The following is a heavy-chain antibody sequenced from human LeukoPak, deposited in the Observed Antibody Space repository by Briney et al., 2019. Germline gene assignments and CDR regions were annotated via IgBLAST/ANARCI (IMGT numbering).Heavy chain of an antibody. CDR2: IDPRDSYA. J-gene: IGHJ5*02. Sequence: GESLQISCKASGSSFTSYWITWVRQMPGKGLVWMGRIDPRDSYANYSPSFQGHVTISADRSISTAYLQWSSLKASDTAMYYCARLHPTSCSAGTCYWFYPWGQGTLVTVSS. V-gene: IGHV5-10-1*01. CDR3: ARLHPTSCSAGTCYWFYP. D-gene: IGHD2-15*01. CDR1: GSSFTSYW.